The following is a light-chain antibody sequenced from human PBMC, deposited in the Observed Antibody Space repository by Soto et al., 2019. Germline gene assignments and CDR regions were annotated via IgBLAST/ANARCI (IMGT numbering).Light chain of an antibody. V-gene: IGLV2-14*01. Sequence: QSALTQPASVSGSPGQSITISCTGTSSDVGGYNYVSWYQQHPGKAPKLMIYEVTNRPSGVSNRFSGSKSGNTASLTISGLQAEDEAEYYCSSYTTGSTRYVFGNGTKVTVL. J-gene: IGLJ1*01. CDR2: EVT. CDR1: SSDVGGYNY. CDR3: SSYTTGSTRYV.